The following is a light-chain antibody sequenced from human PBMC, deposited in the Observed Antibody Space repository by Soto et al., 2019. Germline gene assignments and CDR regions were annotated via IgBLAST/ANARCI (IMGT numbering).Light chain of an antibody. Sequence: QSALTQPASESGSPGQSITISCTGTSSDVGGYNYVSWYQQHPGKAPKLIIYEASNRPSGVSNRFSGSKSGNTASLTISGLQAEDEHDYYCSSYTSSSTFVFGTGTKLNVL. CDR3: SSYTSSSTFV. J-gene: IGLJ1*01. CDR2: EAS. V-gene: IGLV2-14*01. CDR1: SSDVGGYNY.